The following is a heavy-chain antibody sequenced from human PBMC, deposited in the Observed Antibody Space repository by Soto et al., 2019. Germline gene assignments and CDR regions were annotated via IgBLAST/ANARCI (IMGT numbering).Heavy chain of an antibody. CDR1: GVTFSSYA. CDR3: AKRSDYFTY. J-gene: IGHJ4*02. V-gene: IGHV3-23*01. Sequence: EVQLLESGGGLVQPGGSLRLSCAASGVTFSSYAMSWVRQAPGKGLEWVSSIGASGGRTYYADSVKGRFTISRDNSKNTLYLQMDSMRAEDTAVYFCAKRSDYFTYWGQGPLVTVSS. CDR2: IGASGGRT.